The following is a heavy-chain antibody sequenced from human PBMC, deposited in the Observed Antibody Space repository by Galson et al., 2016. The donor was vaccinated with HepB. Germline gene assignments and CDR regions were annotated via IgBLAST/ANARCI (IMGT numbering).Heavy chain of an antibody. CDR3: AKTSGSYYFNAFDI. V-gene: IGHV3-30*18. J-gene: IGHJ3*02. Sequence: SLRLSCAASGFTFSSYGMHWVRQAPGRGLEWVAVISYDGSNKYYADSVKGRFTISRDNSKNTLYLQMNSLRAEDTAVYYCAKTSGSYYFNAFDIWGQGTMVTASS. CDR1: GFTFSSYG. D-gene: IGHD1-26*01. CDR2: ISYDGSNK.